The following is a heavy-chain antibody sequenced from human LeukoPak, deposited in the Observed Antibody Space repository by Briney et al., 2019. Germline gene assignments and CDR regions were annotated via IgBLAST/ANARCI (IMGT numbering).Heavy chain of an antibody. CDR2: ISSSSSYI. Sequence: GGSLRLSCAASGFTFSSYSMNWVRQAPGKGLEWVSSISSSSSYIYYADSVKGRFTISRDNAKNSLYLQMNSLRAEDTAVYYCARDQPAAAGPGYWGQGTLVTVSS. J-gene: IGHJ4*02. CDR3: ARDQPAAAGPGY. CDR1: GFTFSSYS. V-gene: IGHV3-21*01. D-gene: IGHD6-13*01.